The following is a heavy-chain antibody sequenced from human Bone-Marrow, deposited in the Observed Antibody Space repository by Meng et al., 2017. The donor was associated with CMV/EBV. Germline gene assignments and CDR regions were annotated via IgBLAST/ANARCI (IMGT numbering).Heavy chain of an antibody. CDR1: GFTFSRYA. Sequence: GGSLRLSCVASGFTFSRYAVSWVRQAPGKGLEWVSAISGSGGSTYYADSVKGRFTISRDNSKNTLYLQMNSLRAEDTAVYYCAKDIRAAARLRAHIGNYGMDVWGQGTTVTVSS. V-gene: IGHV3-23*01. D-gene: IGHD6-6*01. CDR3: AKDIRAAARLRAHIGNYGMDV. J-gene: IGHJ6*02. CDR2: ISGSGGST.